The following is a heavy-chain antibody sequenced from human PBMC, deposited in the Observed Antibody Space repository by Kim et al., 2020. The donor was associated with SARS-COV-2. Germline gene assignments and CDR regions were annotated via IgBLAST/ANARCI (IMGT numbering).Heavy chain of an antibody. J-gene: IGHJ3*02. CDR3: AREILAAFDI. V-gene: IGHV4-31*02. Sequence: GRNYSTPSPKRRVTISGEPSTNQFSLKLGSVTAADTAVYYCAREILAAFDIWGQGTMVTVSS. CDR2: GRN. D-gene: IGHD2-15*01.